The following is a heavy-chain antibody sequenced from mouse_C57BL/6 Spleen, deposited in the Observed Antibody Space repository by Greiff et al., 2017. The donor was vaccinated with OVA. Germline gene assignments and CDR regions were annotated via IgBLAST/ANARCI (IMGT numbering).Heavy chain of an antibody. D-gene: IGHD2-1*01. J-gene: IGHJ4*01. CDR3: ARDGNYLDYAMDY. V-gene: IGHV5-17*01. CDR2: ISSGSSTI. CDR1: GFTFSDYG. Sequence: DVQLQESGGGLVKPGGSLKLSCAASGFTFSDYGMHWVRQAPEKGLEWVAYISSGSSTIYYADTVKGRFTISRDNAKNTLFLQMTSLRSEDTAMYYCARDGNYLDYAMDYWGQGASVTVSS.